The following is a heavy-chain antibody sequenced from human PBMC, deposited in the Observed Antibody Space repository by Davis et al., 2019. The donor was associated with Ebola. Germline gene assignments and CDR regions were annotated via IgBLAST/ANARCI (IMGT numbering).Heavy chain of an antibody. D-gene: IGHD5-18*01. Sequence: GESLKISCAASGFTFSDHYLDWVRQAPGKGLEWVGRIRNKGNSYTTEYAASVKGRFTISRDDSENSHYLQMNSLKTEDTAVYYCARGSVGTAFRAFDIWGQGTMVTVSS. CDR2: IRNKGNSYTT. J-gene: IGHJ3*02. CDR3: ARGSVGTAFRAFDI. V-gene: IGHV3-72*01. CDR1: GFTFSDHY.